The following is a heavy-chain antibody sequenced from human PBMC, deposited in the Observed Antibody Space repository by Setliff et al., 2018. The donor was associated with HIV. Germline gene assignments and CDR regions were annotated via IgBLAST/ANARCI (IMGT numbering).Heavy chain of an antibody. CDR1: GYSFTDYY. CDR2: INPKSDGT. J-gene: IGHJ6*02. CDR3: ARARGVGGHFYYYGMDV. V-gene: IGHV1-2*04. Sequence: KVSCKASGYSFTDYYIHWVRQAPGQGLEWMGWINPKSDGTNYAQKFQGWITMTRDTSISTAYMELSRLRSDDTAVYYCARARGVGGHFYYYGMDVWGQGTTVTVSS. D-gene: IGHD3-16*01.